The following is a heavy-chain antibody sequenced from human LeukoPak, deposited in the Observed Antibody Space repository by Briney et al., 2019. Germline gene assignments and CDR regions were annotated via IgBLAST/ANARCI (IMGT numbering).Heavy chain of an antibody. D-gene: IGHD3-22*01. CDR3: VYDNSGYSYFGAFDI. V-gene: IGHV4-61*08. J-gene: IGHJ3*02. CDR2: IYYSGST. CDR1: GVAISRGGYA. Sequence: SETLSLTCAVSGVAISRGGYAWNWIRQPPGKGLEWIGYIYYSGSTNYNPSLKSRVTISVDTSKNQFSLKLSSVTAADTAVYYCVYDNSGYSYFGAFDIWGQGTMVTVSS.